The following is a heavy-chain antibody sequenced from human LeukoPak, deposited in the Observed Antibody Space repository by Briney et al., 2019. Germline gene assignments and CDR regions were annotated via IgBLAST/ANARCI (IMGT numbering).Heavy chain of an antibody. CDR2: IYTSGNT. CDR1: GGSISTNY. J-gene: IGHJ6*02. V-gene: IGHV4-4*07. CDR3: AKHLGGWTANPQHGMDV. Sequence: SETLSLTCSVSGGSISTNYWSWIRQPAGKGLEWIGHIYTSGNTNYNPSLKSRVTMSVDTSKNQFSLKLSSVTAADTAVYYCAKHLGGWTANPQHGMDVWGQGTTVTASS. D-gene: IGHD6-19*01.